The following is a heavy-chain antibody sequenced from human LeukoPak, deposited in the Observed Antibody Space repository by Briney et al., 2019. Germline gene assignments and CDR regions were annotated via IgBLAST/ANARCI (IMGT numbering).Heavy chain of an antibody. CDR1: GGSIFSCY. CDR2: IYSNGIT. Sequence: SETLSLTCTVSGGSIFSCYWNWIRQPPGKGLEWIGYIYSNGITNYSPSLRSRGTISIATSQNHFSLRLRSVTAADTAIYYCARRAYYDSSGYYPTSGYFDLWGRGTLVTVSS. J-gene: IGHJ2*01. CDR3: ARRAYYDSSGYYPTSGYFDL. D-gene: IGHD3-22*01. V-gene: IGHV4-4*08.